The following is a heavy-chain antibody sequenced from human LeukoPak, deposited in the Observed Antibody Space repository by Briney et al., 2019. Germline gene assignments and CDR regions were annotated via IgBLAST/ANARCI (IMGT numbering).Heavy chain of an antibody. CDR3: ASVNTYCGGDCYPGHFQH. Sequence: PSQTLSLTCAVSGGSISSGGYSWSWIRQPPGKGLEWIGYIYHSGSTYYNPSLKSRVTISVDRSKNQFSLKLSSVTAADTAVYYCASVNTYCGGDCYPGHFQHWGQGTLVTVSS. CDR1: GGSISSGGYS. CDR2: IYHSGST. V-gene: IGHV4-30-2*01. J-gene: IGHJ1*01. D-gene: IGHD2-21*02.